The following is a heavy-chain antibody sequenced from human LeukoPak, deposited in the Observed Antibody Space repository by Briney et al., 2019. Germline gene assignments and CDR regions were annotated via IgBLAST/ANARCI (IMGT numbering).Heavy chain of an antibody. CDR1: GYTFNNYW. J-gene: IGHJ4*02. V-gene: IGHV5-51*01. Sequence: GESLKISCKASGYTFNNYWIGWVRQMPGRGLEWMGMLYPDGSATTYHPSFQGQVSISVDKSISSAYLQWSSLKASDTAMYYCARRITMVRGVIDYFDYWGQGTLVTVSS. D-gene: IGHD3-10*01. CDR2: LYPDGSAT. CDR3: ARRITMVRGVIDYFDY.